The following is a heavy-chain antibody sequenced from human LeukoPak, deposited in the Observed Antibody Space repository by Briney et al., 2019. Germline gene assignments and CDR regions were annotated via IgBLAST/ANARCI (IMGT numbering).Heavy chain of an antibody. D-gene: IGHD6-13*01. J-gene: IGHJ6*03. V-gene: IGHV1-2*02. CDR2: INPNSGGT. CDR3: ARNPPAAANYYYYYYMDV. CDR1: GYTFTSYY. Sequence: GASVKVSCKASGYTFTSYYMHWVRQAPGQGLEWMGWINPNSGGTNCAQKFQGRVTMTRDTSISTAYMELSRLRSDDTAVYYCARNPPAAANYYYYYYMDVWGKGTTVTVSS.